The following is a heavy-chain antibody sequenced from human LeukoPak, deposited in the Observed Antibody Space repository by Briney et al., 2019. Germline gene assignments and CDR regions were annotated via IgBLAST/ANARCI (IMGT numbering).Heavy chain of an antibody. CDR2: ISGDGGST. D-gene: IGHD6-13*01. V-gene: IGHV3-43*02. J-gene: IGHJ6*02. CDR1: GFTFDDYA. Sequence: QPGGSLRLSCAASGFTFDDYAMHWVRQAPGKGLEWVSLISGDGGSTYYADSVKGRFTISRDNSKNSLYLQMNSLRTEDTALYYCAKDRGSSWSYYYYGMDVWGQGTTVTVSS. CDR3: AKDRGSSWSYYYYGMDV.